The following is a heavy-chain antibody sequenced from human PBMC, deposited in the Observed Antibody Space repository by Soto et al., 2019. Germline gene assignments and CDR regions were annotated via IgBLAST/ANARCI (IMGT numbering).Heavy chain of an antibody. J-gene: IGHJ6*02. Sequence: PGGSLRLSCAASGFTFSDYYMSWIRQAPGKGLEWVSYISSSSSYTNYADSVKGRFTISRDNAKNSLYLQMNSLRAEDTAVYYCAREGPYGDYVYYYYYGMDVWGQGTTVTVSS. V-gene: IGHV3-11*06. D-gene: IGHD4-17*01. CDR1: GFTFSDYY. CDR2: ISSSSSYT. CDR3: AREGPYGDYVYYYYYGMDV.